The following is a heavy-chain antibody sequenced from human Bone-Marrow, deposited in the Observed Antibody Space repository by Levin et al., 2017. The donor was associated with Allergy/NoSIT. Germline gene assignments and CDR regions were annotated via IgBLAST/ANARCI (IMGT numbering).Heavy chain of an antibody. Sequence: SETLSLTCTVSGGSISSYYWSWIRQPAGKGLEWIGRIYTSGSTNYNPSLKSRVTMSVDTSKNQFSLKLSSVTAADTAVYYCAREPAGFRGPLWYFDLWGRGTLVTVSS. J-gene: IGHJ2*01. CDR3: AREPAGFRGPLWYFDL. D-gene: IGHD3-16*01. CDR2: IYTSGST. CDR1: GGSISSYY. V-gene: IGHV4-4*07.